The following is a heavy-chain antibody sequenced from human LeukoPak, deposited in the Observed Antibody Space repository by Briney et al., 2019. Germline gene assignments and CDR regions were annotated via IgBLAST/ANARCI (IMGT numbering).Heavy chain of an antibody. D-gene: IGHD6-19*01. Sequence: SETLSLTCTVSGGSISTITCSWTRQFPGKGLGRIGSIYITSTNYNPSLKSRVAISVDTSKNQFSLRLDSVTTADTAVYYCARDTTVASGMQYWGQGTLVTVSS. J-gene: IGHJ4*02. V-gene: IGHV4-59*01. CDR3: ARDTTVASGMQY. CDR1: GGSISTIT. CDR2: IYITST.